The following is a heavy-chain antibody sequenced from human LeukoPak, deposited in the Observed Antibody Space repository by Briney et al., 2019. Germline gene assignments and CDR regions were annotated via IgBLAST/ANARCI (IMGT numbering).Heavy chain of an antibody. V-gene: IGHV1-69*05. D-gene: IGHD3-10*01. CDR3: ASSPRWFGEIHFDY. CDR1: GGTFSSYA. CDR2: IIPIFGTA. Sequence: EASVKVSCKASGGTFSSYAISWVRQAPGQGLEWMGGIIPIFGTANYAQKFQGRITITTDESTSTAYMELSSLRSEDTAVYYCASSPRWFGEIHFDYWGQGTLVTVSS. J-gene: IGHJ4*02.